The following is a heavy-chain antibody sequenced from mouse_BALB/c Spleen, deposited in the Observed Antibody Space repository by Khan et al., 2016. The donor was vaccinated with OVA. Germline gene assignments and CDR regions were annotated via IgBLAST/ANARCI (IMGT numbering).Heavy chain of an antibody. CDR2: IWGGGNT. J-gene: IGHJ4*01. V-gene: IGHV2-6-5*01. D-gene: IGHD1-1*02. CDR1: GFSLTDYD. Sequence: QVQLKESGPGLVAPSQSLSITCTVSGFSLTDYDVSWIRQPPGKGLEWLGVIWGGGNTYYNSALKSRLSISKDNSKSQVFLKMNSLQTDDTAMYYCAKVVCSYYFALDYWGQGTSVTVSS. CDR3: AKVVCSYYFALDY.